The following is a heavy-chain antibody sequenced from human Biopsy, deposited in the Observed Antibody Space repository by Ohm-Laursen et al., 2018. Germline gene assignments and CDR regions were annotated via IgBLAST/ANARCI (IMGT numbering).Heavy chain of an antibody. V-gene: IGHV3-9*01. D-gene: IGHD2-21*01. Sequence: SSLRLSCAASGFTVNDHAMHWVRQPPGKGLEWVSGISWDSGRIGYADSVKGRFTVPRDNAKKSLYLEINSRRPEDTALFYCTKDLIPAGTDVWGQGTTVTASS. CDR3: TKDLIPAGTDV. CDR1: GFTVNDHA. CDR2: ISWDSGRI. J-gene: IGHJ6*02.